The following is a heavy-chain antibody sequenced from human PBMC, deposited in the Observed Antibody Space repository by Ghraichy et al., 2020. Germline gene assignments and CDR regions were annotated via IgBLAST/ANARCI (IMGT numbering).Heavy chain of an antibody. D-gene: IGHD1-26*01. Sequence: GESLNISCAASGFTFDSYAMNWVRQVPGKGLEWVAGVSGTGASTKYGDSVRGRFTISRDNARDTLHLQMNSLRDDDTGIYYCAKDRLVGSTDYFDSWGQGTLVTVAS. CDR1: GFTFDSYA. J-gene: IGHJ4*02. CDR3: AKDRLVGSTDYFDS. CDR2: VSGTGAST. V-gene: IGHV3-23*01.